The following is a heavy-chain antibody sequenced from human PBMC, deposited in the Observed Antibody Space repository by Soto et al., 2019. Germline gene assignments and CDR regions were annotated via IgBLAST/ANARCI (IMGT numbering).Heavy chain of an antibody. CDR3: ARQRRGGYWFDP. Sequence: PSETLSLTCTVSGVSVTNGDYYWSWMRQSPGKGLEWIGNIYYSETTRYNPSLNSRLSISIDTSRNQFSLQLTSVTAADTAIYYCARQRRGGYWFDPWGQETLVTVSS. J-gene: IGHJ5*02. CDR1: GVSVTNGDYY. CDR2: IYYSETT. V-gene: IGHV4-30-4*01.